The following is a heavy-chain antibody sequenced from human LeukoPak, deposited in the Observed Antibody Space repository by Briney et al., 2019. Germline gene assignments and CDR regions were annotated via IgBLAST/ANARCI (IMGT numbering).Heavy chain of an antibody. CDR3: ARHDIVLMVYAPWFDP. J-gene: IGHJ5*02. CDR1: GGSISSSSYY. D-gene: IGHD2-8*01. Sequence: SETLSLTCTVPGGSISSSSYYWGWIRQPPGKGLEWIGSIYYSVSTYYNPSLKSRVTISVDTSKNQFSLKLSSVTAADTAVYYCARHDIVLMVYAPWFDPWGQGTLVTVSS. V-gene: IGHV4-39*01. CDR2: IYYSVST.